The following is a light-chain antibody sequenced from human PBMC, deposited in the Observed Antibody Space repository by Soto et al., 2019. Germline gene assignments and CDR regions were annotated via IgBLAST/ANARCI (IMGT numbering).Light chain of an antibody. CDR1: SSDVGGHNY. CDR2: EVT. Sequence: QSVLTQPASVSGSPGQSTTISCTGSSSDVGGHNYVSWYQQHPGKAPRLMIYEVTKRPSGVSNRFSGSKPGNTASLTISGLQAEDEADYYCSSYTFTSTLYVFGTGTKVTVL. V-gene: IGLV2-14*03. CDR3: SSYTFTSTLYV. J-gene: IGLJ1*01.